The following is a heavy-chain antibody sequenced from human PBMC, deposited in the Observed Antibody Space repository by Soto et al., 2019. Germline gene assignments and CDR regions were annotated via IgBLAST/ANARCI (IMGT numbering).Heavy chain of an antibody. CDR2: IISSGGTK. CDR3: VRGSDWFDP. J-gene: IGHJ5*02. V-gene: IGHV3-48*04. Sequence: GSLRLSCAASGFTFSSYAMSWVRQAPGKGLEWVSYIISSGGTKYYADSVKGRFTISRDNAKNSLYLQMHSLRAEDTAVYYCVRGSDWFDPWGQGTLVTVSS. CDR1: GFTFSSYA.